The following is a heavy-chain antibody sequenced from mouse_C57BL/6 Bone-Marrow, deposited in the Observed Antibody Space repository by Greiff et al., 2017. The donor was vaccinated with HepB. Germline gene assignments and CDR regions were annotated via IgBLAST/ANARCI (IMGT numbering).Heavy chain of an antibody. CDR3: VRGGGYYYGSSYVGFAY. CDR2: IRSKSSSYAT. CDR1: GFTFNTYA. V-gene: IGHV10-3*01. Sequence: EVKLMESGGGLVQPKGSLKLSCAASGFTFNTYAMHWVRQAPGKGLEWVARIRSKSSSYATYYADSVKDRFTISRDDSQSMLYLQMNNLKTEDTAMYYCVRGGGYYYGSSYVGFAYWGQGTLVTVSA. J-gene: IGHJ3*01. D-gene: IGHD1-1*01.